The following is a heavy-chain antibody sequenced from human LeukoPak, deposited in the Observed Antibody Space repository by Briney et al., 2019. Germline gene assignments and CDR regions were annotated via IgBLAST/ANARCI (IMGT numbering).Heavy chain of an antibody. CDR1: GFTFSDYY. D-gene: IGHD3-3*01. Sequence: PGGSLRLSCAASGFTFSDYYMTWIRQAPGKGLEWVSYISNSGRIIQYADSLKGRFTISRDNAKNSQYLQMNSLRAEDTAVYYCARVTIFGVAPDYWGQGTLVTVSS. V-gene: IGHV3-11*04. CDR2: ISNSGRII. CDR3: ARVTIFGVAPDY. J-gene: IGHJ4*02.